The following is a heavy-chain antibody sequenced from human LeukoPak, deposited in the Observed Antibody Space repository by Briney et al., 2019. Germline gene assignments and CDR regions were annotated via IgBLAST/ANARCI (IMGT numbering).Heavy chain of an antibody. J-gene: IGHJ6*03. CDR1: GYTFTSYY. CDR3: ARGVVARYYYYMDV. CDR2: INPSGGST. V-gene: IGHV1-46*01. D-gene: IGHD2-15*01. Sequence: ASVKVSCKASGYTFTSYYMHWVRQAPGQGLEWMGIINPSGGSTSYAQKFQGRVTITADESTSTAYMELSSLRSEDTAVYYCARGVVARYYYYMDVWGKGTTVTISS.